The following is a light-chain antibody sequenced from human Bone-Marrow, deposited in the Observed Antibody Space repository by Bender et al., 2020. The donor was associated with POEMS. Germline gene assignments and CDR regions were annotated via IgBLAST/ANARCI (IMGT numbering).Light chain of an antibody. CDR1: ALPKRY. J-gene: IGLJ2*01. CDR3: QAWDTTTAV. CDR2: KDT. V-gene: IGLV3-1*01. Sequence: SYEVTQPPSLSVSPGQTATITCSGDALPKRYAHWYQQKPDQAPVVVIYKDTERPSGIPERFSGSNSGNTASLTISGTQAMDEAVYYCQAWDTTTAVFGGGTKLTVL.